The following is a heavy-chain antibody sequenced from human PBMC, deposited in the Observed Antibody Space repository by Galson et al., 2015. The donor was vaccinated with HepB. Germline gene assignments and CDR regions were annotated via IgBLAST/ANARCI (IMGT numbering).Heavy chain of an antibody. Sequence: SVKVSCKASGGTFSSYAISWVRQAPGQGLEWMGGIIPIFGTANYAQKFQGRVTITADESTSTAYMELSSLRSEDTAVYYCARDRRYCSSTSCYTALLWDYWGQGTLVTVSS. D-gene: IGHD2-2*02. J-gene: IGHJ4*02. CDR3: ARDRRYCSSTSCYTALLWDY. CDR2: IIPIFGTA. V-gene: IGHV1-69*13. CDR1: GGTFSSYA.